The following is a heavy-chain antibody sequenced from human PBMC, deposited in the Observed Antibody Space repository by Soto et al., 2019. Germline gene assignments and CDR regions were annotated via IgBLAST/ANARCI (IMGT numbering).Heavy chain of an antibody. Sequence: GGSLRLSCAASGFTFSSYWMSWVRQAPGKGLEWVANIKQDGSEKYYVDSVKGRFTISRDNAKNSLYLQMNSLRAEGTAVYYCARDPNIVLVPAAIYYYYGMDVWGQGTTVTVSS. CDR1: GFTFSSYW. D-gene: IGHD2-2*01. J-gene: IGHJ6*02. V-gene: IGHV3-7*01. CDR3: ARDPNIVLVPAAIYYYYGMDV. CDR2: IKQDGSEK.